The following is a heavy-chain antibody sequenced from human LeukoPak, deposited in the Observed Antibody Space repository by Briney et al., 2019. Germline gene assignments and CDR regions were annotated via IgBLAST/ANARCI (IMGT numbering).Heavy chain of an antibody. J-gene: IGHJ4*02. D-gene: IGHD6-13*01. Sequence: PGGSLRLSCAASGFTFNSFWMSWVRQAPGKGLEWVANIKEDGSEQYYVDSVKGRFTISRDNAKNSIYLQMNSLRAEDTAVYYCARDSGPSWFDYWGQGTLVTVSS. V-gene: IGHV3-7*01. CDR3: ARDSGPSWFDY. CDR1: GFTFNSFW. CDR2: IKEDGSEQ.